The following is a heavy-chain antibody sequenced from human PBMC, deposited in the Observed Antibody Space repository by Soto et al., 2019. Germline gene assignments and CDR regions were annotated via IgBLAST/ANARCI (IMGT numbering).Heavy chain of an antibody. CDR2: IIPIFGTA. CDR3: ARGSYYYYGMDV. J-gene: IGHJ6*02. V-gene: IGHV1-69*01. CDR1: GGTFSSYA. Sequence: QVQLVQSGAEVKNPGSSVKLSCKASGGTFSSYAISWVRQAPGQGLEWMGGIIPIFGTATDAQKFQGRVTITADESTSTAYVALSSLRSEDTAVYYCARGSYYYYGMDVWCQGTTVTVSS.